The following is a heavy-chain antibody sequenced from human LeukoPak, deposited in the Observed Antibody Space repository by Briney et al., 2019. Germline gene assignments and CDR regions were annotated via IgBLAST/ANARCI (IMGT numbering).Heavy chain of an antibody. CDR3: ARDPRFSGRPPSRAY. D-gene: IGHD1-26*01. CDR2: IYYSGST. CDR1: GGSISSSSYY. J-gene: IGHJ4*02. Sequence: PSETLSLTCTVSGGSISSSSYYWGWIRQPPGKGLEWIGSIYYSGSTYYNPSLKSRVTISVDTSKNQFSLKLSSVTAADTAVYYCARDPRFSGRPPSRAYWGQGTLVTVSS. V-gene: IGHV4-39*07.